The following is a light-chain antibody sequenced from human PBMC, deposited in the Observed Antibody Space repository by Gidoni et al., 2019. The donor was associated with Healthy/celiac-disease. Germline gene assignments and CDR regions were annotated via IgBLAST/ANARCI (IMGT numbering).Light chain of an antibody. V-gene: IGLV3-21*02. CDR1: NMGSKS. J-gene: IGLJ2*01. CDR2: DDS. CDR3: QVWDSSSDHPVV. Sequence: SYVMTQTTSVSVAPGQTARITCGGNNMGSKSVPWYQQKPGQAPVLVVYDDSDRPSGIPERFSGSNSGNTATLTISRVEAGDEADYYCQVWDSSSDHPVVFGGWTKLTVL.